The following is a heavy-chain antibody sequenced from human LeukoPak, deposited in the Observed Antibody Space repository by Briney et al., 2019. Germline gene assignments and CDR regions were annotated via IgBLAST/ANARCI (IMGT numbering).Heavy chain of an antibody. CDR1: GFTFSNYW. CDR2: IKQDGSEK. Sequence: PGGSLRLSCAASGFTFSNYWMTWVRQAPGKGLEWVANIKQDGSEKYYVDSVKGRFTISRDNAKNSLYLQMNSLRAEDTAVYYCARSETTYYYDSSVCFYYYYGMDVWGQGTTVTVSS. J-gene: IGHJ6*02. V-gene: IGHV3-7*01. CDR3: ARSETTYYYDSSVCFYYYYGMDV. D-gene: IGHD3-22*01.